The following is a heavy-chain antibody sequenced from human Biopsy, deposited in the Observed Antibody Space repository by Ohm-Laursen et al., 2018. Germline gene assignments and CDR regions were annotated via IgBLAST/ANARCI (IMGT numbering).Heavy chain of an antibody. CDR2: INPNCGGT. D-gene: IGHD1-26*01. J-gene: IGHJ2*01. CDR3: ARGGLNYWYFDL. CDR1: GYTFTDSY. Sequence: SSVEVSCKASGYTFTDSYMHWVRQAPGQGLEWMGWINPNCGGTNYAQKFQGRVTMTRDTSMSTAYMELNRLRSDDTAVYYCARGGLNYWYFDLWGRGTLVTVSS. V-gene: IGHV1-2*02.